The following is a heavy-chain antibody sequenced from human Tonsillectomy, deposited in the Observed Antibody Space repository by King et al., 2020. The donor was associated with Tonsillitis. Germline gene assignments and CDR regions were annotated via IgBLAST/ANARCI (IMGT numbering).Heavy chain of an antibody. CDR2: IWYDGSNK. D-gene: IGHD1-26*01. CDR3: ARVPPKTSGSYNPYYGMDV. CDR1: GFTFSSYG. Sequence: VQLVESGGGVVQPGRSLRLSCAASGFTFSSYGMHWVRQAPGKGLEGVAGIWYDGSNKYYADSVKGRFTNSRDNSKNTLYLQMNSLRAEDTAVYYCARVPPKTSGSYNPYYGMDVWGQGTTVTVSS. J-gene: IGHJ6*02. V-gene: IGHV3-33*01.